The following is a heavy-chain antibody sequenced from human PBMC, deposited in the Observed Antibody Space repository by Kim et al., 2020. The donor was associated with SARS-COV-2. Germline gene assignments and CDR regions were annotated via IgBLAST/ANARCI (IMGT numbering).Heavy chain of an antibody. D-gene: IGHD2-21*01. CDR1: GFTFSRNY. J-gene: IGHJ6*02. CDR2: IYSGGST. CDR3: ACDLNILGGMDV. V-gene: IGHV3-66*01. Sequence: GGSLRLSCAASGFTFSRNYMNWVRQAPGKGLEWVSVIYSGGSTYSADSATARFTISSVNSNNTQYIQMNHLRAEDTAINYCACDLNILGGMDVWGQGPAV.